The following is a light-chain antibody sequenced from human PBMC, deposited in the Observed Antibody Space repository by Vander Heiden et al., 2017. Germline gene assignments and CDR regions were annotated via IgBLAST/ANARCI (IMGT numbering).Light chain of an antibody. J-gene: IGKJ3*01. CDR2: AAS. CDR1: QTISSY. V-gene: IGKV1-39*01. Sequence: DIHMTHSPSSLSASVGDRVTITCRASQTISSYVNWYQQKPGKDPKLLIYAASILRSGVPSRFSGGGSGTDFTLTISSLQPEDFATYYCQQSYSAPPFSFGPGTKVDIK. CDR3: QQSYSAPPFS.